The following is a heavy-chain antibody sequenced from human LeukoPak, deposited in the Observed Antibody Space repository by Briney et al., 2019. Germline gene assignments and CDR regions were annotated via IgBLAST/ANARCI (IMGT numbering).Heavy chain of an antibody. V-gene: IGHV3-13*01. CDR2: IGTAGDT. J-gene: IGHJ4*02. D-gene: IGHD1-1*01. CDR1: GFTFSDYD. CDR3: ARVAKERVGGVYYFDY. Sequence: VGSLRLSCAASGFTFSDYDMHWVRQATGKGLEWVSAIGTAGDTYYTGSVKGRFTISRENAKNSLYLQMNRLRAGDTAVYYCARVAKERVGGVYYFDYWGQGTLVTVSS.